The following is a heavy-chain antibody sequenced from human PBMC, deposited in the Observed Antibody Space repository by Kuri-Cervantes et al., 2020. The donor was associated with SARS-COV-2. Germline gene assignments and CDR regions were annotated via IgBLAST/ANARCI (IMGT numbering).Heavy chain of an antibody. J-gene: IGHJ4*02. Sequence: GGSLRLSCAASGFTVSGNYMGWVRQAPEKGLGWLSVMYTGDKTYYADSVKGRFTITRDNSKNTVYLQMNSLRAEDTAVYYCARGLGGVSGPFDYWGQGTLVTVSS. CDR1: GFTVSGNY. V-gene: IGHV3-53*01. D-gene: IGHD2-8*02. CDR3: ARGLGGVSGPFDY. CDR2: MYTGDKT.